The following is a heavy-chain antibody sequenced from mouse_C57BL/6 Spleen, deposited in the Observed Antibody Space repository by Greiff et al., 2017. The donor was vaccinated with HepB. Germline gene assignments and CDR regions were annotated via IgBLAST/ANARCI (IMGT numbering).Heavy chain of an antibody. CDR2: ISDGGSYT. CDR3: ARDKGSRRGDYFDY. D-gene: IGHD2-2*01. V-gene: IGHV5-4*01. J-gene: IGHJ2*01. CDR1: GFTFSSYA. Sequence: EVMLVESGGGLVKPGGSLKLSCAASGFTFSSYAMSWVRQTPEKRLEWVATISDGGSYTYYPDNVKGRFTISRDNAKNNLYLQMSHLKSEDTAMYYCARDKGSRRGDYFDYWGQGTTLTVSS.